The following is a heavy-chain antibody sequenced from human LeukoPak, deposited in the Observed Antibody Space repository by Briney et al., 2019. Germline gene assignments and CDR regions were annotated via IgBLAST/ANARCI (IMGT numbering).Heavy chain of an antibody. CDR1: GGTFSSYA. CDR2: ISAYNGNT. J-gene: IGHJ4*02. CDR3: AATGGSYLGSGSDY. V-gene: IGHV1-18*01. D-gene: IGHD1-26*01. Sequence: ASVKVSCKASGGTFSSYAISWVRQAPGQGLEWMGWISAYNGNTNYAQKLQGRVTMTTDTSTSTAYMELRSLRSDDTAVYYCAATGGSYLGSGSDYWGQGTLVTVSS.